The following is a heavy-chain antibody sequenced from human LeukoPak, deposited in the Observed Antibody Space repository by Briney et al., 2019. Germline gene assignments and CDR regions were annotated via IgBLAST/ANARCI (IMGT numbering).Heavy chain of an antibody. Sequence: GGSLRLSCAASGFTVSNKYMTWVRQAPGKGLEWVSLIYSDGRTYYADSVRGRCTISRDNSKNTLYLQMNSLRVEDTAVYYCARGLFLSGYLDAFDIWGQGTVVTVSS. CDR3: ARGLFLSGYLDAFDI. D-gene: IGHD3-22*01. CDR2: IYSDGRT. CDR1: GFTVSNKY. J-gene: IGHJ3*02. V-gene: IGHV3-53*01.